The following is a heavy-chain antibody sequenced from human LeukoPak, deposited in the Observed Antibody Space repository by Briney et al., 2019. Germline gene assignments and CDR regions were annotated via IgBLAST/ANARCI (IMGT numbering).Heavy chain of an antibody. CDR2: IYPGDSDT. CDR1: GYSFTSYW. J-gene: IGHJ4*02. CDR3: ARCYYDSSGYYYFDY. D-gene: IGHD3-22*01. V-gene: IGHV5-51*01. Sequence: PGESLKISCKGSGYSFTSYWIGWVRQMPGKGLEWMGIIYPGDSDTRYSPSFQGQVTISADKSISTAYLQWSSLKASDTAMYYCARCYYDSSGYYYFDYWGQGTLVTGSS.